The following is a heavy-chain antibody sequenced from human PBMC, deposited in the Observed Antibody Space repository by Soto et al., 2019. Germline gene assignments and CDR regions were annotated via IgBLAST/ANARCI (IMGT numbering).Heavy chain of an antibody. V-gene: IGHV3-11*05. CDR1: GFTFSDYY. CDR3: ASLRLTGYFDY. CDR2: ISTSSSYT. J-gene: IGHJ4*02. Sequence: QVQLVESGGGLVKPGGSLRLSCAASGFTFSDYYMSWIRQAPGKGLEWLSYISTSSSYTNYADSVKGRVPISRDNAMNSLYLQMNSLRAEDTAVDYCASLRLTGYFDYWGQGTLVTVSS.